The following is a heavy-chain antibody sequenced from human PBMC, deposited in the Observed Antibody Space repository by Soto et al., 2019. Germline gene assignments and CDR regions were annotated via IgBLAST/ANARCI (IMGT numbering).Heavy chain of an antibody. J-gene: IGHJ4*02. D-gene: IGHD3-10*01. CDR3: ARDQRLWFGDPTPMGEY. CDR2: ISYGGSNK. Sequence: GGSLRLSCAASGFTFSSYAMHWVRQAPGKGLEWVAVISYGGSNKYYADSVKGRFTISRDNSKNTLYLQMNSLRAEDTAVYYCARDQRLWFGDPTPMGEYWGQGTLVTVSS. V-gene: IGHV3-30-3*01. CDR1: GFTFSSYA.